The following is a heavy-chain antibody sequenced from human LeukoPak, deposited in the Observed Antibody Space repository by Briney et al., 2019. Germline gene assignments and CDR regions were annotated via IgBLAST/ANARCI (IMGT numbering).Heavy chain of an antibody. CDR1: GGTFSSYA. J-gene: IGHJ6*04. CDR2: IIPIFGTA. Sequence: SLKLSCKPSGGTFSSYAISCVRQAPGQGLEWMGGIIPIFGTANYSQKFQGRATITADKSTSTAYTELTTVKSEATAVYYCARVTPTAYYYDIDVCGKGPRVTVSA. V-gene: IGHV1-69*06. CDR3: ARVTPTAYYYDIDV. D-gene: IGHD1-14*01.